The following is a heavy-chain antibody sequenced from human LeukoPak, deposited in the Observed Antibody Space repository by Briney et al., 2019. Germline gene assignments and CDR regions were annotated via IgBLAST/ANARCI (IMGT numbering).Heavy chain of an antibody. CDR2: ITSDGSKK. J-gene: IGHJ3*02. Sequence: PGGSLRLSCAASGFTFSTYAMHWVRQAPGKGLEWVAAITSDGSKKYYADSVKGRFTISRDNSKNTLYMQMNSLRADDTAVYYCTTGGADTGRFDIWGQGTMVTVSS. V-gene: IGHV3-30-3*01. CDR3: TTGGADTGRFDI. D-gene: IGHD4-17*01. CDR1: GFTFSTYA.